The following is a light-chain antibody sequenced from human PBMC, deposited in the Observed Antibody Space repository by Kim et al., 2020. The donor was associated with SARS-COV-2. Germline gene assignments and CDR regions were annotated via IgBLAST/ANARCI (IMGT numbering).Light chain of an antibody. CDR2: QDS. V-gene: IGLV3-1*01. CDR3: QAWDSSAGV. Sequence: VSPGQTASITCSGDKLGDKYACWYQQKPGQSPVLVIYQDSKRPSGIPERFSGSNSGNTATLTISGTQAMDEADYYCQAWDSSAGVFGGGTQLTVL. CDR1: KLGDKY. J-gene: IGLJ3*02.